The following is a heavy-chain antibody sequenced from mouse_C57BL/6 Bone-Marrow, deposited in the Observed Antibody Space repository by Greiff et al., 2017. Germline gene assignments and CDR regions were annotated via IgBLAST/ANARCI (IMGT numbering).Heavy chain of an antibody. CDR2: IYPRSGST. J-gene: IGHJ1*03. CDR3: ARYYYGSSYDWYFDV. Sequence: QVQLQQSGAELARPGASVKLSCKASGYTFTSYGISWVKQRTGQGLEWIGEIYPRSGSTYYNEKFKGKATLTADKSSSTAYMELRSLTSEDSAVYFCARYYYGSSYDWYFDVWGTGTTVTVSS. V-gene: IGHV1-81*01. CDR1: GYTFTSYG. D-gene: IGHD1-1*01.